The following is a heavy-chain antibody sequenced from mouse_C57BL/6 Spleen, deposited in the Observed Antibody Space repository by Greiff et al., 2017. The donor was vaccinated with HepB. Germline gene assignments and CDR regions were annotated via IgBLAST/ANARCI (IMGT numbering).Heavy chain of an antibody. CDR1: GYAFSSYW. CDR3: ARGRIYYGSSWYFDV. J-gene: IGHJ1*03. Sequence: VQLVESGAELVKPGASVKISCKASGYAFSSYWMNWVKQRPGKGLEWIGQIYPGDGDTNYNGKFKGKATLTADKSSSTAYMQLSSLTSEDSAVYFCARGRIYYGSSWYFDVWGTGTTVTVSS. CDR2: IYPGDGDT. V-gene: IGHV1-80*01. D-gene: IGHD1-1*01.